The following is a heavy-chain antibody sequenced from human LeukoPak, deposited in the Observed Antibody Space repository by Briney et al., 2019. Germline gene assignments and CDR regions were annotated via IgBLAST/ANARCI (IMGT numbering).Heavy chain of an antibody. CDR3: AREVSVAGTMVDY. V-gene: IGHV1-2*02. D-gene: IGHD6-19*01. J-gene: IGHJ4*02. CDR1: GYTFTAYY. CDR2: INPHSGGT. Sequence: ASVNVSCKASGYTFTAYYLHWVRQAPGQGLEWMGWINPHSGGTNYAQKFQGRVTMTRDTSLTTAYLELPRLTSDDTAVYYCAREVSVAGTMVDYWGQGTLVTVSS.